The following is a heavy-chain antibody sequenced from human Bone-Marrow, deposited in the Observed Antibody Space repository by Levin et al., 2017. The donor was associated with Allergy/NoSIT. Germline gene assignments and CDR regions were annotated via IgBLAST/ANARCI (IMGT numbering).Heavy chain of an antibody. CDR3: AFGFGDIDY. J-gene: IGHJ4*02. D-gene: IGHD3-10*01. V-gene: IGHV1-24*01. CDR2: FDSDDHET. CDR1: GYTLTESS. Sequence: GESLKISCTASGYTLTESSIHWVRQAPGKGLEWMGGFDSDDHETFYAQTFQDRVTLTEDTSTDTAFMELGGLRSEDTAVYYCAFGFGDIDYWGQGTQVTGSS.